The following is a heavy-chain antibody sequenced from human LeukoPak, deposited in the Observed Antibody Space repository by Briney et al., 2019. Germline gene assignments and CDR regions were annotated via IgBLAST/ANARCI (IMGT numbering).Heavy chain of an antibody. CDR3: AKASRAGTRYYYYGMDV. Sequence: GGSLRLSCAASGFTFSSYGMHWVRQAPGKGLEWVAVISYDGSNKYYADSVKGRFTISRDNSKNTLYLQMNSLRAEDTAVYYCAKASRAGTRYYYYGMDVWGQGTTVTVSS. CDR1: GFTFSSYG. CDR2: ISYDGSNK. D-gene: IGHD6-19*01. J-gene: IGHJ6*02. V-gene: IGHV3-30*18.